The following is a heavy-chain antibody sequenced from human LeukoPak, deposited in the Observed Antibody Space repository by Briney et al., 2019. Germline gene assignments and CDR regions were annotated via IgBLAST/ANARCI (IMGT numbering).Heavy chain of an antibody. Sequence: SETLSLTCTVSGGSISSSSYYWGWIRQPPGKGLEWIGSIYYSGSTYYNPSLKSRVTISVDTSKNQFSLKLSPVTAADTAVYYCARHSRRYSGYDGRMGRAFDYWGQGTLVTVSS. V-gene: IGHV4-39*01. D-gene: IGHD5-12*01. CDR3: ARHSRRYSGYDGRMGRAFDY. J-gene: IGHJ4*02. CDR1: GGSISSSSYY. CDR2: IYYSGST.